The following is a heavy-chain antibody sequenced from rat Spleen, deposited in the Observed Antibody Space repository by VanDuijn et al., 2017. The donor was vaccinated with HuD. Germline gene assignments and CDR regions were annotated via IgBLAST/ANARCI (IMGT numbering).Heavy chain of an antibody. CDR2: IWAGGGT. CDR3: AKHGITMSDRGFAY. Sequence: QVQLKESGPGLVQPSQTLSLTCTVSGFSLTGNNVHWVRQPPGKSLVWMGTIWAGGGTNYNSAVQSRLSISRDTSKSQVYLKMNSLQPEDTGAYYCAKHGITMSDRGFAYWCQGTLVTVSA. J-gene: IGHJ3*01. CDR1: GFSLTGNN. D-gene: IGHD1-12*01. V-gene: IGHV2-72*01.